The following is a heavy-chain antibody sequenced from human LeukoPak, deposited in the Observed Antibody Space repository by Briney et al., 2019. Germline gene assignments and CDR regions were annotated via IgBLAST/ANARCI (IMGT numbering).Heavy chain of an antibody. V-gene: IGHV5-51*01. Sequence: GESLKISCMGSGYIFTTFYIGWVRQMPGKGLEWMGLISPGDSGTRYSPSVQGQVIISADKSISTAYLQWSSLKASDTAMYYCVRGSLTGRIWDEYGFFDYWDQGALVTVSS. D-gene: IGHD1-20*01. CDR3: VRGSLTGRIWDEYGFFDY. J-gene: IGHJ4*02. CDR1: GYIFTTFY. CDR2: ISPGDSGT.